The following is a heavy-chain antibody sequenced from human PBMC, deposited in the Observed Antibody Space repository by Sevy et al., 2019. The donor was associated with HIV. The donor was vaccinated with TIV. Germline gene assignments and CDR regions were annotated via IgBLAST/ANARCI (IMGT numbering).Heavy chain of an antibody. CDR3: ARDRYYDASGYYYYYYGLDV. D-gene: IGHD3-22*01. Sequence: GGSLRLSCAASEFSVTDNYMSWVRQAPGKGLEWVSTIYSGGSTFYADSGKGRFTFSRDNSKNTLYLHMNSLRAEETAVYYCARDRYYDASGYYYYYYGLDVWGQGTTVTVSS. J-gene: IGHJ6*02. CDR2: IYSGGST. CDR1: EFSVTDNY. V-gene: IGHV3-66*01.